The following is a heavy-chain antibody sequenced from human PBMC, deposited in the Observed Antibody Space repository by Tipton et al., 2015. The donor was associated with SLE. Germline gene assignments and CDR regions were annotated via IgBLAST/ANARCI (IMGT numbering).Heavy chain of an antibody. D-gene: IGHD1-1*01. Sequence: LRLSCGVSGYSISSGYYWGWIRQPPGKGLEWLATVDHSGSTYYNPSLKSRVTIPVDTSKNDFSLNLKSVTAADTAFYYCARSPAVEVLNDYFDPWGQGTLVTVSS. CDR3: ARSPAVEVLNDYFDP. CDR2: VDHSGST. V-gene: IGHV4-38-2*01. CDR1: GYSISSGYY. J-gene: IGHJ5*02.